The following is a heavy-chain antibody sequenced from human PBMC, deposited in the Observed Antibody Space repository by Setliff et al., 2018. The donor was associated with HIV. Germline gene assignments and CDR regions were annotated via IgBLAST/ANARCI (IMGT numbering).Heavy chain of an antibody. D-gene: IGHD3-10*01. Sequence: SVKVSCKASGGSFGTFDISWVRQAPGQGLEWVGEIIPLFGAPNYAQKFQGRVTLTTDESTSAAFMELRSLRSEDTAVYYCAKLTYFGSGSRVPKPGYFCMDVWGQGTTVTVSS. CDR2: IIPLFGAP. CDR3: AKLTYFGSGSRVPKPGYFCMDV. CDR1: GGSFGTFD. J-gene: IGHJ6*03. V-gene: IGHV1-69*05.